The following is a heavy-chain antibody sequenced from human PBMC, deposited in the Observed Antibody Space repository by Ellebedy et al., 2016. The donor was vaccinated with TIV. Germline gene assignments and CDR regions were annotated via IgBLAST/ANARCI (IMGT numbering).Heavy chain of an antibody. V-gene: IGHV3-48*02. J-gene: IGHJ6*02. CDR3: ARVRWATVARGVPFPYGMDV. D-gene: IGHD3-10*01. CDR1: GFTFSSYS. Sequence: GESLKISCAASGFTFSSYSMNWVRQVPGKGLERVSYISRGSNIIYSADSVKGRFTITRDDAKNSLYLQMSSLSDEDTALYYCARVRWATVARGVPFPYGMDVWGQGTTVTVTS. CDR2: ISRGSNII.